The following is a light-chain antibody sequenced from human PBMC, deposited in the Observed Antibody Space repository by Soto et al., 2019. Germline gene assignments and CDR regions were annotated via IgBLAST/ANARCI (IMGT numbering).Light chain of an antibody. CDR3: QQYGSSPRT. Sequence: EIVLTQSPGTLSLFPGERANFSCRASQSVSSTYLAWYQQKPGQAPRLLIYGASSRATGIPDRFSGSGSGRDFTLTISRLEPEDLAVYYCQQYGSSPRTFGQGTKVEIK. J-gene: IGKJ1*01. V-gene: IGKV3-20*01. CDR2: GAS. CDR1: QSVSSTY.